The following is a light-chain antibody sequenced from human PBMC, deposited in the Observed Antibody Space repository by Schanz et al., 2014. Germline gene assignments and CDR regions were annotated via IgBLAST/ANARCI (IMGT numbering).Light chain of an antibody. CDR2: GAS. CDR1: ESVTNNF. Sequence: EIVLTQSPGTLSLSPGEAATLSCRSSESVTNNFLAWYQQKPGQAPTLLIYGASSRATGIPDRFSGSGSGTDFTLTISRLEPEDFAVYYCQQYGSSPWTFGQGTKVEVK. V-gene: IGKV3-20*01. J-gene: IGKJ1*01. CDR3: QQYGSSPWT.